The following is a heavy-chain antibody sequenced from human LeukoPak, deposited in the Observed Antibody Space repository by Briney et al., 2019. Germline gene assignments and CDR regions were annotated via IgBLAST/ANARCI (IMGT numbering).Heavy chain of an antibody. V-gene: IGHV3-7*04. CDR3: ARGGFYTDPDAFDV. D-gene: IGHD2/OR15-2a*01. J-gene: IGHJ3*01. Sequence: GGSLRLSCAASGFTFSTYWMSWVRQAPGKGLEWVANIKQDGSEKYYVDSVKGRFTISRDNTKNSLSLQMNSLRVEDTAVYYCARGGFYTDPDAFDVRGQGTMVTVSS. CDR1: GFTFSTYW. CDR2: IKQDGSEK.